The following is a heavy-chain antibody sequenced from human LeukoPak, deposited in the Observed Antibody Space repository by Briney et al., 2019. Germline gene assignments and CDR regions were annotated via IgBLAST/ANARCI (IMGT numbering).Heavy chain of an antibody. Sequence: SQTLSLTCTVSGVSISSSNSYWGWIRQPPGKGLEWIGSIYYSGNTYYNASLKSQVSISIDTSKNRFSLKLTSVTAADTAVYYCARQTGSGLFILPGGQGTLVTVSS. CDR2: IYYSGNT. V-gene: IGHV4-39*01. J-gene: IGHJ4*02. CDR1: GVSISSSNSY. D-gene: IGHD3/OR15-3a*01. CDR3: ARQTGSGLFILP.